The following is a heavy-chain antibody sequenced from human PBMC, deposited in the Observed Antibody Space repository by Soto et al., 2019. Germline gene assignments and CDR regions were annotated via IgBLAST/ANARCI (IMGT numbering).Heavy chain of an antibody. D-gene: IGHD3-16*02. CDR1: GDSISSGSYF. CDR2: IFYRGST. CDR3: ARETRSVEPPYHYYGLDV. Sequence: QVQLQESGPGLVKPSETLSLTCTVSGDSISSGSYFWSWVRQAPGKGLEWIGYIFYRGSTNYNPSLTGRVTFSVDTSKNQFSLRLRSVTAADTAVYYCARETRSVEPPYHYYGLDVWGQGTTVTVSS. J-gene: IGHJ6*02. V-gene: IGHV4-61*01.